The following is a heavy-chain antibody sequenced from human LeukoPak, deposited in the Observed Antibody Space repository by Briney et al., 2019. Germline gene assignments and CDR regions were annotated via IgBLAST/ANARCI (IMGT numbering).Heavy chain of an antibody. Sequence: PSETLSLTCTVSGYSISSGYYWGWIRQPPGKGLEWIGSIYHSGSTYYNPSLKSRVTISVDTSKNQFSLKLSSVTAADTAVYYCARTVVVTALNDYWGQGTLVTVSS. V-gene: IGHV4-38-2*02. CDR1: GYSISSGYY. D-gene: IGHD2-21*02. CDR3: ARTVVVTALNDY. CDR2: IYHSGST. J-gene: IGHJ4*02.